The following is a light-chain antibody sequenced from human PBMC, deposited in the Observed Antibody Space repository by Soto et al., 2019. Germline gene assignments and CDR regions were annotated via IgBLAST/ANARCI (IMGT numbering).Light chain of an antibody. CDR3: QQYYSTLYT. Sequence: EIVLTQSPESLAVSLGERATINCKSSQSVLFSSNNKNYLSWYQHKPGQPPKLLIYWASTRESGVPDRFSGSGSGTDFTLTISSLQAEDVAVYYCQQYYSTLYTFGQGTKVDI. J-gene: IGKJ2*01. V-gene: IGKV4-1*01. CDR2: WAS. CDR1: QSVLFSSNNKNY.